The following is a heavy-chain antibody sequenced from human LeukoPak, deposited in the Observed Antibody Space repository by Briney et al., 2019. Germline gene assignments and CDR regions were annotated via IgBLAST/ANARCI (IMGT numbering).Heavy chain of an antibody. D-gene: IGHD6-13*01. V-gene: IGHV3-33*01. CDR2: IWYDGSNK. J-gene: IGHJ4*02. CDR3: ARDAKLGIAAAELDY. CDR1: GFTFSSYG. Sequence: GGSLRLSCAASGFTFSSYGMHWVRQAPGKGLEWVAVIWYDGSNKYYADSVKGRFTISRDNSKNTLYLQMNSLRAEDTAVYYCARDAKLGIAAAELDYWSQGTLVTVSS.